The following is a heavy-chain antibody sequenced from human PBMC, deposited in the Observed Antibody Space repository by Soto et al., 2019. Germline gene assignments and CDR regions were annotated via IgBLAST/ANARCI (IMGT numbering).Heavy chain of an antibody. CDR1: GGSLTSGGYY. D-gene: IGHD3-10*01. Sequence: PSETLSLTCSVSGGSLTSGGYYWSWVRQHPGKDLQWVGSIHYNGDTYYNPSLRSRTSISLDTSENRFSLMLSSVTAADTAVYFCARGAARGRGVPTYFDFWGPGTLVTVSS. V-gene: IGHV4-31*03. CDR2: IHYNGDT. CDR3: ARGAARGRGVPTYFDF. J-gene: IGHJ4*02.